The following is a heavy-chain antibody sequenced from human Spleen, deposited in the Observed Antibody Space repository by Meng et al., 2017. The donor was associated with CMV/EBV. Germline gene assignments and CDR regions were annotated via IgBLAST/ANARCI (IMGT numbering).Heavy chain of an antibody. CDR1: GFTFRSYA. CDR3: ATNLYSASSGDY. J-gene: IGHJ4*02. Sequence: GESLKISCAASGFTFRSYALSWVRQAPGKGLEWVSGITNSGSNTYYADSVKGRFTISRDNSKNDVYLQMTSLRAEDTAVYYCATNLYSASSGDYWGQGTLVTVSS. V-gene: IGHV3-23*01. D-gene: IGHD6-6*01. CDR2: ITNSGSNT.